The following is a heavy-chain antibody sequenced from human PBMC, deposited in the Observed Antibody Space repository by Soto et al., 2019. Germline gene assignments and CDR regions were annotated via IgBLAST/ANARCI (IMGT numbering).Heavy chain of an antibody. CDR2: ISFSGDNT. CDR3: AKRFPLFGVNKLPPDAAY. V-gene: IGHV3-23*01. J-gene: IGHJ4*02. Sequence: EVHLLESGGGLVQPGGSLRLSCAASGFTFSNHAMSWVRQTPGEGLEWVSGISFSGDNTYYADSVRGRFTVSRDNSKSTLYLQMTSLRAEDTAVYYCAKRFPLFGVNKLPPDAAYWGQGTLVTVSS. D-gene: IGHD3-3*01. CDR1: GFTFSNHA.